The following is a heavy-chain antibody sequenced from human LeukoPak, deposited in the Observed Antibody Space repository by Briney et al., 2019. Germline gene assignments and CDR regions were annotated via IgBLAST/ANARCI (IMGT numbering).Heavy chain of an antibody. J-gene: IGHJ3*02. CDR2: INPNSGGT. V-gene: IGHV1-2*04. CDR3: ARGSGSYPRAFDI. Sequence: WINPNSGGTNYAQKFQGWVTMTRDTSISTAYMELSRLRSDDTAVYYCARGSGSYPRAFDIWGQGTMVTVSS. D-gene: IGHD1-26*01.